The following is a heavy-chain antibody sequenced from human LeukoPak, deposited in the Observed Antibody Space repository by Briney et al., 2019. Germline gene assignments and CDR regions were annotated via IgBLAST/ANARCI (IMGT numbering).Heavy chain of an antibody. D-gene: IGHD6-19*01. CDR2: IKQDGSEK. CDR1: GFTFSNYW. J-gene: IGHJ6*02. CDR3: ARDQWLAYYYHGMDV. Sequence: PGGSLRLSCVASGFTFSNYWMSWVRQAPGKGLEWVANIKQDGSEKCYVDSVKGRFTISRDNAKNSLYLQMNSLRAEDTAIYYCARDQWLAYYYHGMDVWGQGTTVTVSS. V-gene: IGHV3-7*01.